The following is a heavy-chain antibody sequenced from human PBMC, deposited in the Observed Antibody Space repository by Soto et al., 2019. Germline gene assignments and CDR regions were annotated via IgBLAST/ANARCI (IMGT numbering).Heavy chain of an antibody. J-gene: IGHJ5*02. V-gene: IGHV1-18*01. CDR3: VGDWQLSP. Sequence: QVQLVQSGDEVKKTGASVKVSCRASGYTLTNYGISWVRQAPGQGLFWMGWISGHNGNTLYAQNVQARLTLTIDTSTNTAYTELMSLKIDDTAMYYCVGDWQLSPWGQGTLVTVSS. CDR1: GYTLTNYG. D-gene: IGHD1-1*01. CDR2: ISGHNGNT.